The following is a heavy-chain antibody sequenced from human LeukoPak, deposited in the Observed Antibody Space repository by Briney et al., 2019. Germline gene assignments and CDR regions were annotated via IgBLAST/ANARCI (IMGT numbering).Heavy chain of an antibody. J-gene: IGHJ4*02. V-gene: IGHV1-18*04. CDR1: GYTFTGNY. CDR2: ISAHNGNT. Sequence: ASVKVSCKASGYTFTGNYMHWVRQAPGQGLEWMGWISAHNGNTNYAQNFQDRVTMTTDTSTTTTYMELRSLRSDDTAMYYCARTPTANIVLVKADFFEVWGQGTLVTVSS. D-gene: IGHD2-8*02. CDR3: ARTPTANIVLVKADFFEV.